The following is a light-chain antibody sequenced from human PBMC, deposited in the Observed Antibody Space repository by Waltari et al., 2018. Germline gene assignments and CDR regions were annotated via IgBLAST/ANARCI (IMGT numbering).Light chain of an antibody. CDR3: FSYAGGPGI. J-gene: IGLJ2*01. Sequence: QSALTQPRSVSGSPGQSVTISCTGTSSDVGGYHYVSWYQQHPGAGPKLLIYEVNKRPSGVPDRVSGTKSGNTASLTISGLRTEDEANYYCFSYAGGPGIFGGGTKLTVL. CDR2: EVN. V-gene: IGLV2-11*01. CDR1: SSDVGGYHY.